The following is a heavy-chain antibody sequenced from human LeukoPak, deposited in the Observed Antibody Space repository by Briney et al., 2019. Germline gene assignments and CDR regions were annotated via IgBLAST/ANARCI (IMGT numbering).Heavy chain of an antibody. V-gene: IGHV3-7*01. CDR1: GFTFSSRM. J-gene: IGHJ6*03. D-gene: IGHD1-1*01. CDR3: ARDATTTLGWVYMDA. Sequence: GGSLRLSCVASGFTFSSRMMTWVRQAPGKGLEWVANIKQDGSEKNYVDSVKGRFTISRDNARNPLYLQMNSLRAEDTAVYYCARDATTTLGWVYMDAWGKGTAVTVS. CDR2: IKQDGSEK.